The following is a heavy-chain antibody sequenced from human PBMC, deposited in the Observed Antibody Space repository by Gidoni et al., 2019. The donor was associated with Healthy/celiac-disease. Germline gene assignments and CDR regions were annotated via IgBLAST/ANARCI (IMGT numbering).Heavy chain of an antibody. Sequence: QVQLQESGPGLVKPSETLSLTCTVSGGSISSYYWSWIRQPPGKGLEWIGYIYYSGSTNYNPSLKSRVTISVDTSKNQFSLKLSSVTAADTAVYYCASGGSHPFDYWGQGTLVTVSS. D-gene: IGHD3-10*01. CDR2: IYYSGST. V-gene: IGHV4-59*01. CDR3: ASGGSHPFDY. CDR1: GGSISSYY. J-gene: IGHJ4*02.